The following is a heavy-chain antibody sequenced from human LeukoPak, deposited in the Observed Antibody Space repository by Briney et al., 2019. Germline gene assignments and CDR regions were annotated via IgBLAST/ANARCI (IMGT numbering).Heavy chain of an antibody. CDR1: GFTSSSYA. Sequence: PGGSLRLSCAASGFTSSSYAMHWVRQAPGKGLEWVAVISYDGSNKYYADSVKGRFTIPRDNSKNTLYLQMDSLRAEDTAVYYCARGEKRGYYDSSGPFDYWGQGTLVTVSS. V-gene: IGHV3-30-3*01. J-gene: IGHJ4*02. CDR3: ARGEKRGYYDSSGPFDY. D-gene: IGHD3-22*01. CDR2: ISYDGSNK.